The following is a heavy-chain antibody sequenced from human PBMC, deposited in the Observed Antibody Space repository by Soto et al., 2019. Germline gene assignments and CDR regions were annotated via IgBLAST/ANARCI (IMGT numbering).Heavy chain of an antibody. D-gene: IGHD3-10*01. J-gene: IGHJ4*02. Sequence: VGSLRLSCAASGFTFSSYAMSWVRQAPGKGLEWVSAISGSGGSTYYADSVKGRFTISRDNSKNTLYLQMNSLRAEDTAVYYCAKDYGSGSYAFDYWGQGTLVTVSS. CDR2: ISGSGGST. CDR3: AKDYGSGSYAFDY. V-gene: IGHV3-23*01. CDR1: GFTFSSYA.